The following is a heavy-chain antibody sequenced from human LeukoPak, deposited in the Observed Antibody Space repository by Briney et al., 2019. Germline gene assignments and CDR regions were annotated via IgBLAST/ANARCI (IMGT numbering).Heavy chain of an antibody. J-gene: IGHJ4*02. Sequence: SETLSLTCTVSGGSISSFYWSWIRQPPGKGLEWIGEINHSGSTNYNPSLKSRVTISVDTSKNQFSLKLSSVTAADTAVYYCARGPTPSYWGQGTLVTVSS. CDR1: GGSISSFY. CDR2: INHSGST. V-gene: IGHV4-34*01. CDR3: ARGPTPSY.